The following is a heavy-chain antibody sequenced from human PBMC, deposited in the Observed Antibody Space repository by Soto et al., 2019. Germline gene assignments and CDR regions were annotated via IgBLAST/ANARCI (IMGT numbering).Heavy chain of an antibody. Sequence: EVQLVESGGGLVQPGRSLRLSCSASGFNFGVHAMSWVRQAPGEGLEWVGFIRRKAYGGTTDYAASVKGRFTISRDDSKSIAYLYMNSLKIEDTAVYYCTRSLAIDFDSWGQGTLVTVSS. V-gene: IGHV3-49*04. CDR1: GFNFGVHA. CDR3: TRSLAIDFDS. CDR2: IRRKAYGGTT. J-gene: IGHJ4*02.